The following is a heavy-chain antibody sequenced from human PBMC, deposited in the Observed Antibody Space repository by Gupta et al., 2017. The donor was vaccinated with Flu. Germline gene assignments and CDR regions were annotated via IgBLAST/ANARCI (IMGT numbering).Heavy chain of an antibody. CDR3: AREGGAVADKNSTNWFDP. CDR1: AGSFSGYY. D-gene: IGHD6-19*01. J-gene: IGHJ5*02. Sequence: QVQLQQWGAGLLKPSETLSLTCAVYAGSFSGYYWIWIRQPPGKGLEWIGEINHSGSTNYNPSLTHRVTISVDTSKNHFSLKLSSVTAADTAVYYCAREGGAVADKNSTNWFDPWGQGTLVTVSS. V-gene: IGHV4-34*01. CDR2: INHSGST.